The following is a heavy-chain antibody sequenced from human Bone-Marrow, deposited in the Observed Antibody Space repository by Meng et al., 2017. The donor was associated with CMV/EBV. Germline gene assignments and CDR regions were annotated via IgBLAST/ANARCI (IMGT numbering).Heavy chain of an antibody. Sequence: GESLKISCAASGFTFSSYDMHWVRQATGKGLEWVSTIGTAGDTYYPGAVKGRFTIARENTKSSLYLQMNSLRAVAPALYYCTGSIVGAQDLDVWGRGTKVTVSS. D-gene: IGHD1-26*01. J-gene: IGHJ6*02. CDR2: IGTAGDT. CDR3: TGSIVGAQDLDV. CDR1: GFTFSSYD. V-gene: IGHV3-13*01.